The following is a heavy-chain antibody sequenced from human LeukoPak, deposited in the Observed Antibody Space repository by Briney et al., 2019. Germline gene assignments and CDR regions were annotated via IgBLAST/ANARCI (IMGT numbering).Heavy chain of an antibody. Sequence: PGGSLRLSCAASRFTLSNYCMSWVRQAPGKGLEWVANIKQDGSETYYVDSVKGRFTISRDNAKNSLSLQMNSLRAEDTAVYYCARQRGSGCLDYWGQGTLVTGSS. CDR2: IKQDGSET. D-gene: IGHD6-19*01. CDR1: RFTLSNYC. J-gene: IGHJ4*02. V-gene: IGHV3-7*01. CDR3: ARQRGSGCLDY.